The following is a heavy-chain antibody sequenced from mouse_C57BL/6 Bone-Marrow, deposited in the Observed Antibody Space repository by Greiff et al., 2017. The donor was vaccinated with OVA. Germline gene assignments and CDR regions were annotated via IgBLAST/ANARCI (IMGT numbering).Heavy chain of an antibody. CDR1: GFTFSDYY. Sequence: EVHLVESEGGLVQPGSSMKLSCTASGFTFSDYYMACVRQVPEKGLEWVANINYDGSSTYYLDSLKSRFIISRDNAKNILYLQMSSLKSEDTATYYCARGGWDWYFDVWGTGTTVTVSS. D-gene: IGHD3-3*01. J-gene: IGHJ1*03. CDR2: INYDGSST. CDR3: ARGGWDWYFDV. V-gene: IGHV5-16*01.